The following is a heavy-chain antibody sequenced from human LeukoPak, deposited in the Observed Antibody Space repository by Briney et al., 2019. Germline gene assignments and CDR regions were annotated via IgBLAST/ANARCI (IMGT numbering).Heavy chain of an antibody. D-gene: IGHD3-16*01. V-gene: IGHV3-43*01. CDR2: ISWDGADT. CDR3: VAGRWGSLDELDY. CDR1: GLTFEDYT. Sequence: GGSLRLSCAASGLTFEDYTMHWVRQAPGKGLEWISLISWDGADTYYADSVKGRFTISRDNTKNSLYLQMNSLRTEDIALYYCVAGRWGSLDELDYWGQGTLVIVSS. J-gene: IGHJ4*02.